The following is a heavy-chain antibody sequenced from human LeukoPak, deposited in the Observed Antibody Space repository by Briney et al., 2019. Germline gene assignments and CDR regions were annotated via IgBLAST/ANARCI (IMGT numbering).Heavy chain of an antibody. J-gene: IGHJ4*02. Sequence: GGSLRLSCAASGFTFSDYYMSWIRQAPGKGLEWVSYISSSGSTIYYADSVKGRFTISRDNAKNSLYLQMNSLRAEDTAVYYCARVSTSCYIGCSFDNWGQGTLVTVSS. CDR3: ARVSTSCYIGCSFDN. D-gene: IGHD2-2*02. V-gene: IGHV3-11*01. CDR2: ISSSGSTI. CDR1: GFTFSDYY.